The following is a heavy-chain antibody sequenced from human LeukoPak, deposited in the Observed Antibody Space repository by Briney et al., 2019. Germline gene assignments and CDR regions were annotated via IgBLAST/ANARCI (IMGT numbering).Heavy chain of an antibody. CDR2: IYTRGST. J-gene: IGHJ5*02. CDR1: GNCFRDYY. CDR3: TRDTGTTGEVKFDP. D-gene: IGHD4-17*01. Sequence: SETLSLTCTVPGNCFRDYYWSWIRLPAGKGLEWIGRIYTRGSTTYNPSLKSRVTMSVDTSKSQFSLNLMSVTAADTAVYYCTRDTGTTGEVKFDPWGQGTLVTVSS. V-gene: IGHV4-4*07.